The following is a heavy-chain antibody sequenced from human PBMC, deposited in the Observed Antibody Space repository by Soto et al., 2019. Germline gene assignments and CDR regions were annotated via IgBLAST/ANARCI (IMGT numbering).Heavy chain of an antibody. V-gene: IGHV4-31*02. Sequence: SETLSLTCTVSGGSVSSGSYYWSWIRQHPGKGLEWIGYIYYAGNSYYNPSLESRVAISVDASGNQFSLKLSSVTGADTAFYYCARAFPRDYYDSSGYRYFDSWGQGTLVTVSS. CDR3: ARAFPRDYYDSSGYRYFDS. CDR2: IYYAGNS. J-gene: IGHJ4*02. D-gene: IGHD3-22*01. CDR1: GGSVSSGSYY.